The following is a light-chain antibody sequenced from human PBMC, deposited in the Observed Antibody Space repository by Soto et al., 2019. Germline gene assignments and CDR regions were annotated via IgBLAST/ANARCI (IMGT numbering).Light chain of an antibody. V-gene: IGLV2-23*01. Sequence: QSALTQPASVSGSPGQSMTISCTGTSSDVGSYDLVSWYQRHLGKAPKLIIYEGGKRPSEVSASFSGSRSGNTASLTISRLQAEDEADYYCCSYAGSDTFHVVFGGGTKPTVL. CDR1: SSDVGSYDL. CDR3: CSYAGSDTFHVV. J-gene: IGLJ2*01. CDR2: EGG.